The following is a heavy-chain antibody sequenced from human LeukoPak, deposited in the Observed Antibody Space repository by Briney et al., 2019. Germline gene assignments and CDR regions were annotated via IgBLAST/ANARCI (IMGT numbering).Heavy chain of an antibody. V-gene: IGHV4-39*01. D-gene: IGHD2-15*01. CDR3: ARRGILLCYSAGYALCGL. CDR2: IHYSGST. J-gene: IGHJ2*01. CDR1: GGSITSRNNY. Sequence: SETLSLTCNVSGGSITSRNNYWGWIRQPPGKGLEWIGSIHYSGSTYYKPSLKSRVTISADTSKSLFSLKLTSVTAAVTPPYDLARRGILLCYSAGYALCGLCGCGILVTVSS.